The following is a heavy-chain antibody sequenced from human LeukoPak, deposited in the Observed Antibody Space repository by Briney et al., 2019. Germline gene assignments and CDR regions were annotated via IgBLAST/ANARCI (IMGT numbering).Heavy chain of an antibody. CDR1: GFTFSSYE. D-gene: IGHD2-15*01. CDR2: ISSSGSTI. J-gene: IGHJ4*02. V-gene: IGHV3-48*03. Sequence: GGSLRLSCAASGFTFSSYEMNWVRQAPGKGLEWVSYISSSGSTIYYADSVEGRFTISRDNAKNSLYLQMNSLRAEDMAVYYCARDRYCSGGSCYYFDYWGQGTLVTVSS. CDR3: ARDRYCSGGSCYYFDY.